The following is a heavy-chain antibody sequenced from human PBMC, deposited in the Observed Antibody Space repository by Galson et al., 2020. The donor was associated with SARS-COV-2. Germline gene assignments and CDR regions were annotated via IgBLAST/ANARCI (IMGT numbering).Heavy chain of an antibody. CDR3: ASYCSSSSCYKGANDY. V-gene: IGHV3-48*01. Sequence: GGSLRLSCAVSGFTFSNYSMNWVRQAPGKGLEWVSYISSTSNTIYYADSVKGRFTISRDNAKNSLYLQMNSLRAEDTAVYYCASYCSSSSCYKGANDYWGQETLVTVSS. CDR2: ISSTSNTI. D-gene: IGHD2-2*01. J-gene: IGHJ4*02. CDR1: GFTFSNYS.